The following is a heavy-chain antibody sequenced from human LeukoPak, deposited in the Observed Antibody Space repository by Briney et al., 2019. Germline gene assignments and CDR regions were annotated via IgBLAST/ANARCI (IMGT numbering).Heavy chain of an antibody. D-gene: IGHD6-13*01. CDR1: GFTFSSYG. J-gene: IGHJ4*02. CDR3: ARGITAVGRVFDY. CDR2: IWYDGSNK. Sequence: GGSLRLSCAASGFTFSSYGMHWVRQAPGKGLEWVAVIWYDGSNKYYADSVKGRFTISRDNSKNTLYLQMDSLRAEDTAVYFCARGITAVGRVFDYWGQGTLVTVSS. V-gene: IGHV3-33*01.